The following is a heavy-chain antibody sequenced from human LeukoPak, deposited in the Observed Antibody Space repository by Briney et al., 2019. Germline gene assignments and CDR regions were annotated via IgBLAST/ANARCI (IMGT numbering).Heavy chain of an antibody. V-gene: IGHV3-23*01. CDR2: ISKSGDHT. CDR1: GFTFNNYA. CDR3: ATSWGPDTSAFRWGRDGMDV. Sequence: GGSLRLSCAASGFTFNNYAMSWVRQAPGKGLEWVSAISKSGDHTYYAASAKGRFTIYRDNSKNTQYLQMNSLRAEDTAVYYCATSWGPDTSAFRWGRDGMDVWGQGTTVIVS. D-gene: IGHD3-16*01. J-gene: IGHJ6*02.